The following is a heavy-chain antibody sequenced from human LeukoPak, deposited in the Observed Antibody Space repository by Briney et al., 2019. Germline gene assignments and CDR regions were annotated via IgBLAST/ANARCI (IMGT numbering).Heavy chain of an antibody. J-gene: IGHJ4*02. Sequence: SETLSLICSVSGYSISSEYYWGWIRQPPGKGLEWIGSIYHSGNTYYNPSLKSRITISVDTSKSRFSLSLGSVTAADTAIYYCARDQATTTEGFDYWGQGTLVTVSS. CDR1: GYSISSEYY. D-gene: IGHD1-26*01. V-gene: IGHV4-38-2*02. CDR3: ARDQATTTEGFDY. CDR2: IYHSGNT.